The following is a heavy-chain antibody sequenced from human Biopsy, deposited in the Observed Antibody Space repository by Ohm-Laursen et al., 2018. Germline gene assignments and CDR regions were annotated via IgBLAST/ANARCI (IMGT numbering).Heavy chain of an antibody. Sequence: ETLSLTCTVSGDSISSYYWSWIRQPPGKGLQWIGYVYYTGSTDYNPSLQSRVTISVDTSKNHSSLRLRSVTPADTAIYYCARDRGYYSDRTVPGYFDLWGRGTLVTVSS. CDR2: VYYTGST. J-gene: IGHJ2*01. CDR1: GDSISSYY. D-gene: IGHD3-22*01. V-gene: IGHV4-59*01. CDR3: ARDRGYYSDRTVPGYFDL.